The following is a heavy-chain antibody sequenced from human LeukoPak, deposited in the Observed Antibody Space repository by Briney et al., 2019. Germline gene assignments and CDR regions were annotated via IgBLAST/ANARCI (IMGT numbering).Heavy chain of an antibody. CDR2: MNPNSGNT. V-gene: IGHV1-8*01. J-gene: IGHJ4*02. Sequence: ASVKVSCKASGYTFTSYDINWVRQATGQGLEWMGWMNPNSGNTGYAQKFQGRVTMTRNTSISTAYMELSSLRSEDTAVYYCARVGLENVLIWFRESYTPYYFDYWGQGTLVTVSS. CDR3: ARVGLENVLIWFRESYTPYYFDY. CDR1: GYTFTSYD. D-gene: IGHD3-10*01.